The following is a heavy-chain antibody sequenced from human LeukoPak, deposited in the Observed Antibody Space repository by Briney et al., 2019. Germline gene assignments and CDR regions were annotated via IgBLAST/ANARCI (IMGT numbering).Heavy chain of an antibody. CDR2: ISYDGSNK. CDR1: GFTFSSYA. CDR3: ARDPHLDYDFWSGYYNYFDY. D-gene: IGHD3-3*01. Sequence: GGSLRLSCAASGFTFSSYAMHWVRQAPGKGLEWVAVISYDGSNKYYADSVKGRFTISRDNSKNTLYLQMNSLRAEDTAVYYCARDPHLDYDFWSGYYNYFDYWGQGTLVTVSS. J-gene: IGHJ4*02. V-gene: IGHV3-30-3*01.